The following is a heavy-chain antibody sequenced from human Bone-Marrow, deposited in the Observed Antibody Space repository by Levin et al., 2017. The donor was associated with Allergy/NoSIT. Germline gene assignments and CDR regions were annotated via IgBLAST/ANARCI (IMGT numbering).Heavy chain of an antibody. J-gene: IGHJ4*02. CDR3: VRDSSDAFDY. Sequence: GESLKISCAASGFTFSSYSMNWVRQAPGKGLEWVSYISRGSDTIWYADSVKGRFTISRDNAKNSLFLQMNSLRDDDTALYYCVRDSSDAFDYWGQGALVTVS. CDR1: GFTFSSYS. CDR2: ISRGSDTI. V-gene: IGHV3-48*02.